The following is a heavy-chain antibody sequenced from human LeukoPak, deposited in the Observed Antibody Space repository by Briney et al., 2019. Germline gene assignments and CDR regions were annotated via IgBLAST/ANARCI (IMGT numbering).Heavy chain of an antibody. CDR1: GYTLTELS. D-gene: IGHD1-7*01. Sequence: ASVKVSCKVSGYTLTELSMHWVRQAPGKGLEWMGGFDPEDGETIYVQKFQGRVTMTEDTSTDTAYMELSSLRSEDTAVYYCATNRRPITGTTKQNWFDPWGQGTLVTVSS. CDR2: FDPEDGET. V-gene: IGHV1-24*01. J-gene: IGHJ5*02. CDR3: ATNRRPITGTTKQNWFDP.